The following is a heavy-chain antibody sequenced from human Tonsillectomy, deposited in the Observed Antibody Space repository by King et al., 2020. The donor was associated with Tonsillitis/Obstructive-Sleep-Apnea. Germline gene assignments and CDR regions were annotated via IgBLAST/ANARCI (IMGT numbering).Heavy chain of an antibody. CDR3: TTDPDIVVVVAATLGDY. Sequence: VQLVESGGGLVKPGGSLRLSCAASGFTFSNAWMNWVRQAPGKGLEWVGRIKSKTDGGTTDYAAPVKGRFTISRDDSKNTLYLQMNSLKTEDTAAYYCTTDPDIVVVVAATLGDYWGQGTLVTVSS. V-gene: IGHV3-15*07. J-gene: IGHJ4*02. CDR1: GFTFSNAW. D-gene: IGHD2-15*01. CDR2: IKSKTDGGTT.